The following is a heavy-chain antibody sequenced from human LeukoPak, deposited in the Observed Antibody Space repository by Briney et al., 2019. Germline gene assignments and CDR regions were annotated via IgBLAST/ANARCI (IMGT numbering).Heavy chain of an antibody. CDR1: GGSISSYY. Sequence: SETLSLTCTVSGGSISSYYLNWVRQPPGKGLEWIGSINYSGSTNYNPSLKSRVTISIDTSKNQFSLKLSSVTAADTAVYYCARDYFTSYYYYGMDVWGQGTTVTVSS. CDR3: ARDYFTSYYYYGMDV. V-gene: IGHV4-59*01. J-gene: IGHJ6*02. D-gene: IGHD2/OR15-2a*01. CDR2: INYSGST.